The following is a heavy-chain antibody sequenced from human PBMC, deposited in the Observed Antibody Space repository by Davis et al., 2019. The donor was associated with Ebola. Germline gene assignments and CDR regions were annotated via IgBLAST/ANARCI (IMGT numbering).Heavy chain of an antibody. CDR3: GGAWD. CDR2: LSATSTTI. D-gene: IGHD1-26*01. Sequence: GESLKISCAASGFTFNNYAMSWVRQAPGKGLQWVSALSATSTTIYYADSVKGRFTISRDNSKDTLYLQMNSLRAEDTAVYYCGGAWDWGQGTLVTVSS. J-gene: IGHJ4*02. CDR1: GFTFNNYA. V-gene: IGHV3-23*01.